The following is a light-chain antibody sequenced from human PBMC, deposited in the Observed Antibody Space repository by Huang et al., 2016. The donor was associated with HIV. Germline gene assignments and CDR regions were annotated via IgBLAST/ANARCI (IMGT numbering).Light chain of an antibody. CDR2: KAS. CDR3: QYYNSYSWV. Sequence: DIQMTQSPSTLSASVGDRVTITCRASQSVGDRLAWYQQKSGKAPKFLIYKASSLEAGVPARFSGSGSGTEFTLTISSLQPDDFASYYCQYYNSYSWVFGQGTKVEIK. CDR1: QSVGDR. V-gene: IGKV1-5*03. J-gene: IGKJ1*01.